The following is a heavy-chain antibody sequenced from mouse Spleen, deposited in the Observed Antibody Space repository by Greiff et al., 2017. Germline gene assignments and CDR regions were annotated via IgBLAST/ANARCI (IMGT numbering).Heavy chain of an antibody. Sequence: QVQLQQSGPELVKPGASVKISCKASGYAFSSSWMNWVKQRPGKGLEWIGRIYPGDGDTNYNGKFKGKATLTADKSSSTAYMQLSSLTSEDSAVYFCARHSYYSYDEAYWGQGTLVTVSA. D-gene: IGHD2-12*01. V-gene: IGHV1-82*01. CDR3: ARHSYYSYDEAY. J-gene: IGHJ3*01. CDR2: IYPGDGDT. CDR1: GYAFSSSW.